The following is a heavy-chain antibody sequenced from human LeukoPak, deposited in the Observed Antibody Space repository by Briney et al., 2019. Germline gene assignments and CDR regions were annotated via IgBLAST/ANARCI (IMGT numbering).Heavy chain of an antibody. CDR2: IYTSGST. CDR1: GGSISSYY. Sequence: SETLSLTCTVSGGSISSYYWSWIRQPAGKGLEWIGRIYTSGSTNYNPSLKSRVTMPVDTSKNQFSLKLSSVTAADTAVYYCARDLRYFDWHYYYYYYYMDVWGKGTTVTVSS. J-gene: IGHJ6*03. V-gene: IGHV4-4*07. D-gene: IGHD3-9*01. CDR3: ARDLRYFDWHYYYYYYYMDV.